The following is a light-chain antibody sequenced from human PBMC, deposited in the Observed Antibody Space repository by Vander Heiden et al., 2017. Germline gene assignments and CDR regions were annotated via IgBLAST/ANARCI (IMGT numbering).Light chain of an antibody. Sequence: SSELTQDPAVSVALGQTVRITCQGDSLRSYYASWYQQKPGQAPVLVIYGKNNRPSGIPDRFSGSSSGNTASLTITGAQAEDEADYYCNSRDSSGNHHWVFGGGTKLTAL. V-gene: IGLV3-19*01. CDR3: NSRDSSGNHHWV. CDR1: SLRSYY. CDR2: GKN. J-gene: IGLJ3*02.